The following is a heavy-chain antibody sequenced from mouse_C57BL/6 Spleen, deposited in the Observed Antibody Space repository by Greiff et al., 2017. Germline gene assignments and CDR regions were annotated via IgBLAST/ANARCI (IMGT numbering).Heavy chain of an antibody. CDR3: ARSNYDYDGDAMDY. D-gene: IGHD2-4*01. CDR2: IYPRSGNT. CDR1: GYTFTSYG. J-gene: IGHJ4*01. V-gene: IGHV1-81*01. Sequence: QVQLKESGAELARPGASVKLSCKASGYTFTSYGISWVKQRTGQGLEWIGEIYPRSGNTYYNEKFKGKATLTADQSSSTAYMELRSLTSEDSAVYFCARSNYDYDGDAMDYWGQGTSVTVSS.